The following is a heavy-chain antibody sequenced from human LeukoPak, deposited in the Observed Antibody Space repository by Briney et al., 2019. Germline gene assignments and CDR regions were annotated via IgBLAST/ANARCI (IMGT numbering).Heavy chain of an antibody. V-gene: IGHV4-39*01. CDR3: ARRAAAAIWFDP. D-gene: IGHD2-2*01. Sequence: SETLSLTCTVSGGSISRSSYYWGWIRQPPGKGLEWIGSIYYSGSTYYNPSLKSRVTISVDTSKNQFSLKLSSVTAADTAVYYCARRAAAAIWFDPWGQGTLVTVSS. CDR1: GGSISRSSYY. CDR2: IYYSGST. J-gene: IGHJ5*02.